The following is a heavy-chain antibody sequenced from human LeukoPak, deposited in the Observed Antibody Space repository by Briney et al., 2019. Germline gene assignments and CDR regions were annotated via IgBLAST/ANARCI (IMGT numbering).Heavy chain of an antibody. CDR1: GGSINTYY. V-gene: IGHV4-59*08. CDR2: IYYSGST. CDR3: ARLRRDGYNKGSDY. D-gene: IGHD5-24*01. J-gene: IGHJ4*02. Sequence: SETLSLTCTVSGGSINTYYWSWIRQPPGKGLEWIGYIYYSGSTNYNPSLKSRVTISIDTSKNQFSLKLSSVTAADTAVYYCARLRRDGYNKGSDYWGQGTLVTVSS.